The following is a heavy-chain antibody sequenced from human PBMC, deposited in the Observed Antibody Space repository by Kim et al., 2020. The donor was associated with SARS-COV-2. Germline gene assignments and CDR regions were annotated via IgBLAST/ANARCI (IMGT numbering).Heavy chain of an antibody. Sequence: GGSLRLSCAASGFTFSSYGMHWVRQAPGKGLEWVAVISYDGSNKYYADSVKGRFTISRDNSKNTLYLQMNSLRAEDTAVYYCARDLYSSSWKTTFYGMDVWGQGTTVTVSS. D-gene: IGHD6-13*01. CDR1: GFTFSSYG. J-gene: IGHJ6*02. V-gene: IGHV3-33*05. CDR3: ARDLYSSSWKTTFYGMDV. CDR2: ISYDGSNK.